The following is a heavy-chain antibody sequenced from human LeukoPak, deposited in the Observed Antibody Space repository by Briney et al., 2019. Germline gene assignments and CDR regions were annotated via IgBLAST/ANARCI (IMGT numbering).Heavy chain of an antibody. CDR1: GGSFSGYY. V-gene: IGHV4-34*01. D-gene: IGHD5-18*01. CDR2: INHSGST. Sequence: PSETLSLTCAVYGGSFSGYYWSWIRQPPGKGLEWIGEINHSGSTNYNPSLKSRVTISVDTSKNQFSLKLSSVTAADTAVYHCARGVRNNTAMATGEIDYWGQGTPVTVSS. J-gene: IGHJ4*02. CDR3: ARGVRNNTAMATGEIDY.